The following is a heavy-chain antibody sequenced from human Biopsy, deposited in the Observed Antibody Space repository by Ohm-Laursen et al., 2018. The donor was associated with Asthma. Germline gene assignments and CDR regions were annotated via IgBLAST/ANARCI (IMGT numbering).Heavy chain of an antibody. Sequence: SLRLSCAASGFSVSTKYMSWVRPAPGKGLAWVSLIYSGDNTYYADSVKGRFTISRDHSKLYLQMNNLRAEDTAVYHCARISRLGYNSLDYGMDVWGQGTTVTVSS. D-gene: IGHD5-24*01. J-gene: IGHJ6*02. V-gene: IGHV3-53*01. CDR3: ARISRLGYNSLDYGMDV. CDR2: IYSGDNT. CDR1: GFSVSTKY.